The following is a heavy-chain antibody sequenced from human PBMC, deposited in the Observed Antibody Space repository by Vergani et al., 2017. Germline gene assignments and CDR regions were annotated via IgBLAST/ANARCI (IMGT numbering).Heavy chain of an antibody. CDR1: GFTFNQYG. CDR2: TWYDGNNK. J-gene: IGHJ5*02. V-gene: IGHV3-33*01. D-gene: IGHD1-14*01. CDR3: ARDLRLLYNRFDP. Sequence: QVQLVESGGGVVQPGRSLRLSCAASGFTFNQYGMHWVRQAPGKGLGWVAVTWYDGNNKQYADSVKGRFTISRDNSKSTRYLQMNSLRDEDTGVYYCARDLRLLYNRFDPWGQGTLVTVSS.